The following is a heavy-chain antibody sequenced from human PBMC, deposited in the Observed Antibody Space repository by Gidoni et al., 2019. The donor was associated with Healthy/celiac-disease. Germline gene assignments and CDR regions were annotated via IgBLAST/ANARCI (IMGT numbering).Heavy chain of an antibody. D-gene: IGHD2-2*01. J-gene: IGHJ5*02. CDR1: GVTFSSYA. Sequence: QVQLVQSGAEVKKTGSSVTVSCKASGVTFSSYAISRVRQAPGQGLEWMGGIIPIFGKANYAQKFQGRVTITADKSTSTAYMELSSLRSEDTAVYYCARESGIVVVPAAPNWFDPWGQGTLVTVSS. V-gene: IGHV1-69*06. CDR3: ARESGIVVVPAAPNWFDP. CDR2: IIPIFGKA.